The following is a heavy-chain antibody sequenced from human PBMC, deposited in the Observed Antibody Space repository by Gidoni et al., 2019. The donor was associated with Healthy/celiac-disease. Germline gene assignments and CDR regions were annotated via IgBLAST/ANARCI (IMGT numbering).Heavy chain of an antibody. CDR1: GFTFSGSA. V-gene: IGHV3-73*02. J-gene: IGHJ4*02. D-gene: IGHD2-8*02. CDR3: TRHCRTGCVCFPLDY. Sequence: EVQLVESGGGLVQPGGSLKLSCAASGFTFSGSAMHWVRQASGKGREWVGPYRSKANRYAEAYSGAVKGRFHNSRDYSKNKAVPQMNRLKTEDTAVYYCTRHCRTGCVCFPLDYWGQGTLVTVSS. CDR2: YRSKANRYAE.